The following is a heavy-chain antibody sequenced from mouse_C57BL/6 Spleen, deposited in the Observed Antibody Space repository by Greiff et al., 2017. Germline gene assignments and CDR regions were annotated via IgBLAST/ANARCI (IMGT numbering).Heavy chain of an antibody. CDR2: IDPEDGET. CDR1: GFNIKDYY. CDR3: AYGSSPYWYLDV. J-gene: IGHJ1*03. D-gene: IGHD1-1*01. V-gene: IGHV14-2*01. Sequence: EVQVVESGAELVKPGASVKLSCTASGFNIKDYYMHWVKQRTEQGLEWIGRIDPEDGETKYAPKFQGKATITADTSSNTAYLQLSSLTSEDTAVYYCAYGSSPYWYLDVWGTGTTVTVSS.